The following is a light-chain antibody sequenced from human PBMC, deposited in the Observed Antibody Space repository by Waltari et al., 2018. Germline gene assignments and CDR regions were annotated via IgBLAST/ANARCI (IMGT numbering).Light chain of an antibody. Sequence: DIVMTQYPDSLAVSLGERATINCKSSQSVLYSSNNKNYLAWYQQKPGQPPKLLISWASNRESGVPDRFSGSGSRTDFTLTISSLQAEDVAVYYCQHYYNNPRTFGQGTKVEIK. CDR2: WAS. CDR3: QHYYNNPRT. J-gene: IGKJ2*01. V-gene: IGKV4-1*01. CDR1: QSVLYSSNNKNY.